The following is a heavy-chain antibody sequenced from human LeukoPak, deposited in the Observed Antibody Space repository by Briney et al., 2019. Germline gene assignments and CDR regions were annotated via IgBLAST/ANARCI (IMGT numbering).Heavy chain of an antibody. CDR1: GFTFSSYA. CDR2: ISSNGGST. D-gene: IGHD3-22*01. J-gene: IGHJ4*02. V-gene: IGHV3-64*01. Sequence: PGGSLRLSCAASGFTFSSYAMHWVRQAPGKGLEYVSAISSNGGSTYYANSVKGRFTISRDNSKNTLYLQMGSLRAEDMAVYYCASARDSSGYYLYWGQGPLVTVSS. CDR3: ASARDSSGYYLY.